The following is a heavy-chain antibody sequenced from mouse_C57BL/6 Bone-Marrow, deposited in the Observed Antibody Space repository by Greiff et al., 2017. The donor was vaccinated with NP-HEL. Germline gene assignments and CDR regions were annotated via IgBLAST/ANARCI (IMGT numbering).Heavy chain of an antibody. Sequence: EVKLVESGGGLVKPGGSLKLSCAASGFTFSSYAMSWVRQTPEKRLEWVATISDGGSYTYYPDNVKGRFTISRDNAKNNLYLQMSHLKSEDTAMYYCARDEGVYDGYYVGFAYGGQGTLVTVSA. CDR3: ARDEGVYDGYYVGFAY. CDR2: ISDGGSYT. CDR1: GFTFSSYA. D-gene: IGHD2-3*01. V-gene: IGHV5-4*01. J-gene: IGHJ3*01.